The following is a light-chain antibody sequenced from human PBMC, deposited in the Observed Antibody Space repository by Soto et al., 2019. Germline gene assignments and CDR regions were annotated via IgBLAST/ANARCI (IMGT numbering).Light chain of an antibody. CDR1: QTVRNNY. J-gene: IGKJ2*01. CDR3: QHYNNWPPDT. CDR2: DAS. Sequence: EFFLTQSHLSLSLSPVERATHSCSALQTVRNNYLAWYQQKPGQAPRLLIFDASSRATGIPDRFSGTGSGTDFTLTISSLQSEDFAVYYCQHYNNWPPDTFGQGTKVDIK. V-gene: IGKV3D-20*02.